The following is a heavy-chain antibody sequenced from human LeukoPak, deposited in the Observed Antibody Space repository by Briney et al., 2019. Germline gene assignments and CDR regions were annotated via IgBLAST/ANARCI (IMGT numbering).Heavy chain of an antibody. CDR2: IYYSGST. CDR1: GGSISSYY. J-gene: IGHJ4*02. Sequence: PSETLSLTCTVSGGSISSYYWSWIRQPPGKGLEWIGYIYYSGSTNYNPSLKSRVTISVDTSKNQFSLKLRSVTAADTAVYYCARGANYYDSSGYSATFDYWGQGTLVTVSS. CDR3: ARGANYYDSSGYSATFDY. D-gene: IGHD3-22*01. V-gene: IGHV4-59*12.